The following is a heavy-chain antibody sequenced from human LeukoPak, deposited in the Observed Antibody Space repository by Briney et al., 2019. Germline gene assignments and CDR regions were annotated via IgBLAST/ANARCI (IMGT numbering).Heavy chain of an antibody. CDR3: ARQHNWNYVDYYYYMDV. J-gene: IGHJ6*03. D-gene: IGHD1-7*01. V-gene: IGHV4-38-2*02. CDR1: GYSISSGYY. CDR2: IYHSGST. Sequence: KTSETLSLTCTVSGYSISSGYYWGWIRQPPGKGLEWIGSIYHSGSTYYNPSLMSRVTISVDTSKNQFSLKLTSVTAADTAVYYCARQHNWNYVDYYYYMDVWGKGTTVTVSS.